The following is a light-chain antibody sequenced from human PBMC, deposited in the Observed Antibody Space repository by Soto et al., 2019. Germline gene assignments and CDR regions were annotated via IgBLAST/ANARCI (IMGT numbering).Light chain of an antibody. CDR2: AAS. Sequence: DIQMTQSPSSLSASVGDRVTITCRASQSISSYLNWYQQKPGKAPKLLIYAASSLQSGVPSRFSGSGSGTDFTLTISSLQPEDFATYYCQQSYSTLPGGFGQGTKVEIK. V-gene: IGKV1-39*01. J-gene: IGKJ1*01. CDR1: QSISSY. CDR3: QQSYSTLPGG.